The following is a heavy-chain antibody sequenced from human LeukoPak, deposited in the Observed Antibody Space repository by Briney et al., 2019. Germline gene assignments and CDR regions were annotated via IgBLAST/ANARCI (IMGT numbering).Heavy chain of an antibody. CDR1: GGTFSSYA. Sequence: SVKVSCKASGGTFSSYAISWVRQAPGQGLEWMGGIIPIFGTANYAQKFQGRVTITADESTSTAYMELSSLRSEDTAVYYCATRGYSYGCSYYYYYGMDVWGQGTTVTVSS. CDR3: ATRGYSYGCSYYYYYGMDV. D-gene: IGHD5-18*01. V-gene: IGHV1-69*13. CDR2: IIPIFGTA. J-gene: IGHJ6*02.